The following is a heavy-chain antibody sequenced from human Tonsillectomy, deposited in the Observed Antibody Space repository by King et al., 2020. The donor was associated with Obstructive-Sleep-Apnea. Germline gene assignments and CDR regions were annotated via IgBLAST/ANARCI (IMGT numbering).Heavy chain of an antibody. CDR2: INPNSGAT. Sequence: QLVQSGAEVKKPGASVKVSCKTSGYTFTASYMHWVRQAPGQGLEWMGWINPNSGATNSAQKFQGWVTMTRDTSISTAYMEMSRLRSDDTAVYYCARAEGHCSGGSCYSGYFDYWGQGTLVTVSS. D-gene: IGHD2-15*01. V-gene: IGHV1-2*04. J-gene: IGHJ4*02. CDR1: GYTFTASY. CDR3: ARAEGHCSGGSCYSGYFDY.